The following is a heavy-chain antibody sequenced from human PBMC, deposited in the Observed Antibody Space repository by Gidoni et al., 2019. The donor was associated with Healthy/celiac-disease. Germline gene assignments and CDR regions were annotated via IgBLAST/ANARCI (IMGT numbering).Heavy chain of an antibody. V-gene: IGHV3-66*02. CDR2: IYSGGST. D-gene: IGHD6-6*01. CDR1: GFTVSSHY. Sequence: EVQLVESGGGLVQPGGSLRLSCAASGFTVSSHYMSWVRQAPGKGLEWVSVIYSGGSTNYADSVKGRFTISRDNSKNTLYLQMNSLRAEDTAVYYCARVAEYSSSSRYYYGMDVWGQGTTVTVSS. J-gene: IGHJ6*02. CDR3: ARVAEYSSSSRYYYGMDV.